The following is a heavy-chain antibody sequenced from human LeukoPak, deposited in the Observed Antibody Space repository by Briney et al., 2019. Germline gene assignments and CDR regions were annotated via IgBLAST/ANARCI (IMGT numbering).Heavy chain of an antibody. J-gene: IGHJ4*02. CDR1: GFIFSSYS. CDR3: ARDSPRLSY. CDR2: INSGSTTI. Sequence: GGSLRLSCEASGFIFSSYSMNWVRQAPGKGLEWISKINSGSTTIYYKDSVRGRFTISRDNAKNSLSLQMNNLRVENTAVYYCARDSPRLSYWGQGTLVTVSS. V-gene: IGHV3-48*01.